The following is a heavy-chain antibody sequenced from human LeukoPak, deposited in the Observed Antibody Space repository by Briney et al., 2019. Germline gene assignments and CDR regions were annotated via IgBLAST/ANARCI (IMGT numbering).Heavy chain of an antibody. CDR3: PRLSSSTSWGMDFDY. Sequence: ASLKVSCKASGYTFTGYYMHWVRQAPGQGRGGMGWINPNSGGTNYAQKFQGWVTMTRDTSISTAYMELSRLRSDDTAVYYCPRLSSSTSWGMDFDYWGQGTLVTVSS. D-gene: IGHD2-2*01. CDR2: INPNSGGT. V-gene: IGHV1-2*04. J-gene: IGHJ4*02. CDR1: GYTFTGYY.